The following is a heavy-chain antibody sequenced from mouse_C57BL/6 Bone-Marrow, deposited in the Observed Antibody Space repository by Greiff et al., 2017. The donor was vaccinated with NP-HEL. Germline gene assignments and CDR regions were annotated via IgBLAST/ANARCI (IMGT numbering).Heavy chain of an antibody. CDR1: GYPFTSYC. Sequence: FPLLPSGPALSPPASSVTLSCTASGYPFTSYCLCFVPPSPGPGLAWLGEIYPRSGNTYYNEKFKGKATLTADKSSSTAYMELRSLTSEDSAVYFCAEGNYGFFAYWGQGTLVTVSA. V-gene: IGHV1-81*01. D-gene: IGHD2-1*01. CDR2: IYPRSGNT. CDR3: AEGNYGFFAY. J-gene: IGHJ3*01.